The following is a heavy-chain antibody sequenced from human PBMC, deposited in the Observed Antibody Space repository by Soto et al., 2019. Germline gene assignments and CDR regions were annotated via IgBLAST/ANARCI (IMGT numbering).Heavy chain of an antibody. CDR2: IVASGGIT. CDR3: AKNSAATIRVGYDY. Sequence: EVQLLESGGGLAQPGGSLRLSCAASGFTFSSYPMSWVRQAPGQGLEWVSGIVASGGITYYADSVKGRCTISRDNSKNTLYLQMNSLRAEDTAVYYCAKNSAATIRVGYDYWGQGNLVTVSS. D-gene: IGHD5-12*01. J-gene: IGHJ4*02. V-gene: IGHV3-23*01. CDR1: GFTFSSYP.